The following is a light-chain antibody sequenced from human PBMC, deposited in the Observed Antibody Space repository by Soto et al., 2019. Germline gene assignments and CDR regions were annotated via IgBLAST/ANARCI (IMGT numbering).Light chain of an antibody. J-gene: IGKJ1*01. V-gene: IGKV1-5*03. CDR3: QHYKGYSEA. Sequence: DIQMTQSPSTLSGSVGDKVTITCRARQTISSWLAWYKQKPGKAPKLLIYKASTLKSGVPSRFTGSGSGTKFTLSISSLQTDDFAAYYSQHYKGYSEAFVQGTNVEL. CDR1: QTISSW. CDR2: KAS.